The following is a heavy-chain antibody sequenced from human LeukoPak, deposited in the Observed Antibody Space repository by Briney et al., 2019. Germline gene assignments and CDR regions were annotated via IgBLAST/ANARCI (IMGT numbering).Heavy chain of an antibody. Sequence: SETLSLTCTVSGGSISSYHWSWIRQPPGKGLEWIGYIYYTGSTNHNPSLQSRVAISVDTSKNRFSLNLSSVTAADTAVYYCATNAGDGDNWFDPWGQGTLVTVSS. CDR2: IYYTGST. J-gene: IGHJ5*02. CDR1: GGSISSYH. D-gene: IGHD4-17*01. V-gene: IGHV4-59*01. CDR3: ATNAGDGDNWFDP.